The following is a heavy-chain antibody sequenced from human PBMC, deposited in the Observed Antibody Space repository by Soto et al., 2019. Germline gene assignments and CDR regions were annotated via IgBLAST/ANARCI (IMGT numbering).Heavy chain of an antibody. CDR1: GGSISRYY. CDR3: ARDLWGYCGTDCYPLDV. V-gene: IGHV4-59*01. Sequence: QVQLQESGPGLVKPSETLSLTCTVSGGSISRYYWSWIRQPPGKGLEWIGYMYNTGRTVYNPSFKSRVTISVDTSKNQFSLQLDSVTAADTAVYYCARDLWGYCGTDCYPLDVCGQGTTVTVSS. J-gene: IGHJ6*02. D-gene: IGHD2-21*02. CDR2: MYNTGRT.